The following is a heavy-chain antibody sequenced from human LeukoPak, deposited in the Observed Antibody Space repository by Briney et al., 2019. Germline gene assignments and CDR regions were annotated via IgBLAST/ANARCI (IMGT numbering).Heavy chain of an antibody. Sequence: PGRSLRLSCEASGFTFSTYGMHWVRQAPGKGLEWVAGISNGGSYKYYADSVKGRCTISRDNSRNTLYLQMNSLRAEDTAVYYCASRRGGIVGDYWGQGTLVTVSS. CDR3: ASRRGGIVGDY. V-gene: IGHV3-30*03. J-gene: IGHJ4*02. CDR2: ISNGGSYK. CDR1: GFTFSTYG. D-gene: IGHD2-15*01.